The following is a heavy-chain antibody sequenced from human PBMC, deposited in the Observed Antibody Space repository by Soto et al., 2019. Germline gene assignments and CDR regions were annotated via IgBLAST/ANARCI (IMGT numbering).Heavy chain of an antibody. D-gene: IGHD5-12*01. CDR2: INSDGSST. CDR1: GFTFSRYW. J-gene: IGHJ4*02. V-gene: IGHV3-74*01. CDR3: ARVGIVATGFDF. Sequence: EVQLVESGGGLVQPGGSLRLSCAASGFTFSRYWMHWVRQAPGKGLVWVSRINSDGSSTSYADSVKGRFTISRDNAKNTLYLQMNSLRAEDTAVYYCARVGIVATGFDFWGQGTLVTVSS.